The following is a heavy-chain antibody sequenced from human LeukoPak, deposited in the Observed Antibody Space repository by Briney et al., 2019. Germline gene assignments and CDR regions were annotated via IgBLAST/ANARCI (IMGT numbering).Heavy chain of an antibody. Sequence: SVKVSCKASGGTFSSYAISWVRQAPGQGLEWMGRIIPILGIANYAQKFQGRVTITADKSTSTAYMELSSLRSEDTAVYYCASGYYDSSGYAFDIWGQGTMVTVSS. CDR1: GGTFSSYA. CDR3: ASGYYDSSGYAFDI. CDR2: IIPILGIA. D-gene: IGHD3-22*01. J-gene: IGHJ3*02. V-gene: IGHV1-69*04.